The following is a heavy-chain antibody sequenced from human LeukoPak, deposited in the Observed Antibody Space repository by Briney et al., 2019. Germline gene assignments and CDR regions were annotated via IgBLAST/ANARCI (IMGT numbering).Heavy chain of an antibody. D-gene: IGHD4-11*01. CDR3: ATIETTRYFDY. Sequence: GASVKVSCKASGYTLTSYGISWVRQAPGQGLEWMGWISAYNGNTNYAQKFQGRVTMTRNTSISTAYMELSSLRSEDTAVYYCATIETTRYFDYWGQGTLVTV. CDR1: GYTLTSYG. V-gene: IGHV1-18*01. J-gene: IGHJ4*02. CDR2: ISAYNGNT.